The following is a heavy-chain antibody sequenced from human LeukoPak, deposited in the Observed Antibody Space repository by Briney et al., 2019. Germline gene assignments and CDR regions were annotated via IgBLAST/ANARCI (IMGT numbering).Heavy chain of an antibody. CDR3: ARNLWLGERGLFFFDD. J-gene: IGHJ4*02. CDR2: IKNDGREE. Sequence: PGGSLRHFCVASGFTFSRSWMSWVRQAPGKGLEWVATIKNDGREEYYLNSVKGRFTISRDNAKNSLYLQVNGLRVDDTAVYYCARNLWLGERGLFFFDDWGQGAQVIVSS. D-gene: IGHD3-22*01. CDR1: GFTFSRSW. V-gene: IGHV3-7*01.